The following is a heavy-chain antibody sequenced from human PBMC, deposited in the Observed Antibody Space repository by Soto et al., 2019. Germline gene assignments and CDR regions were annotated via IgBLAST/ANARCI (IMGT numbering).Heavy chain of an antibody. CDR2: INHSGIT. J-gene: IGHJ4*02. Sequence: PSETLSLTCAVDGGSFSGYYWSWIRQPPGKGRGWLGEINHSGITDYNRCLKSRITISIDTSKKQFSLKLNSVTAADTAVYYCAIGPRMWLAGGGYWGQGTQVTVSS. D-gene: IGHD6-19*01. V-gene: IGHV4-34*01. CDR1: GGSFSGYY. CDR3: AIGPRMWLAGGGY.